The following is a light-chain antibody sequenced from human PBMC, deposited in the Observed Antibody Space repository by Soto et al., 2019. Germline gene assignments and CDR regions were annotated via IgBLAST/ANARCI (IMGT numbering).Light chain of an antibody. J-gene: IGKJ2*01. Sequence: EIVMTQSPATLSVSPGETAALSRRASQSVDSTLAWYQQKPGQAPRLLIYDASTRATGIPARFSGSGSGTEFTLTISRLQSEDFAVYFCQQYHKWPPYTFGQGTKLEIK. CDR1: QSVDST. CDR3: QQYHKWPPYT. V-gene: IGKV3-15*01. CDR2: DAS.